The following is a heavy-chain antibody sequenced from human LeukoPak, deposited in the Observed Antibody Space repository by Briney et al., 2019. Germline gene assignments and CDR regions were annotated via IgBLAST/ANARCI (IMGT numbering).Heavy chain of an antibody. J-gene: IGHJ4*02. V-gene: IGHV3-73*01. CDR1: GFTFSGSA. D-gene: IGHD4-17*01. CDR2: IRSRADSYAT. Sequence: GGSLRLSCAASGFTFSGSAMHWVRQASGKGLEWVGRIRSRADSYATAYAASVEGRFTISRDDSKNTAYLQMNSLKTEDTAVYYCTRLPDYGDSKFDYWGQGSLVTVSS. CDR3: TRLPDYGDSKFDY.